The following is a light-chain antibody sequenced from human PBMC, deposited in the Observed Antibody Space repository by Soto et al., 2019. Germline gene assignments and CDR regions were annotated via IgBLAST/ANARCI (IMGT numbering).Light chain of an antibody. J-gene: IGKJ1*01. CDR1: HSVTSNY. CDR2: AAS. V-gene: IGKV3-20*01. Sequence: EIVLTQSPGTLSLSPGERATLSCRASHSVTSNYLAWYQQKPGQAPRLLIYAASGRASGIPDRFSGSGSGTAFILTISGLEPEDFAVYYCPQYGSSPQTFGQGTRVDIK. CDR3: PQYGSSPQT.